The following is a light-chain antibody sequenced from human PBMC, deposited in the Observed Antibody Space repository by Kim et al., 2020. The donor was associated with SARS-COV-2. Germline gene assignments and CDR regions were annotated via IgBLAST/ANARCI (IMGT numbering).Light chain of an antibody. CDR2: GRN. CDR1: SLRSYF. CDR3: QSRDSGGNIL. Sequence: VACGQTGQITCQGDSLRSYFATWYQQRPRQAPVLVIYGRNNRPSGIPDRFSGSSSGNTASLTISGAQAEDEADFYCQSRDSGGNILFGGGTKVTVL. V-gene: IGLV3-19*01. J-gene: IGLJ2*01.